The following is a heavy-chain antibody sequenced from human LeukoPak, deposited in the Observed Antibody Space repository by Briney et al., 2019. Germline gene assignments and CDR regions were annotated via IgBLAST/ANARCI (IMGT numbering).Heavy chain of an antibody. Sequence: PSETLSLTCTVSGGSISSSSYYWGWIRQPPGKGLEWIGSIYYSGSTYYNPSLKSRVTISVDTSKNQFSLKLSSMTAADTAVYYCARGSYTSTYSFDYWGQGTLVTVSS. CDR3: ARGSYTSTYSFDY. CDR2: IYYSGST. J-gene: IGHJ4*02. D-gene: IGHD6-13*01. CDR1: GGSISSSSYY. V-gene: IGHV4-39*07.